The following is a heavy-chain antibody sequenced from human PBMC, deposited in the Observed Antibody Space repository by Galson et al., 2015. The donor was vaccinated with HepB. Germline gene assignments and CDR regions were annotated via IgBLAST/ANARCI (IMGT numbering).Heavy chain of an antibody. V-gene: IGHV1-24*01. J-gene: IGHJ4*02. CDR3: ATSGSGSFHFDY. CDR1: GYTLTELS. D-gene: IGHD3-10*01. CDR2: FDPEDGET. Sequence: SVKVSCKVSGYTLTELSMHWVRQAPGKGLEWMGGFDPEDGETIYAQKFQGRVTMTEDTSTDTAYMELSSLRSEDTAVYYCATSGSGSFHFDYWGQGTLVTVSS.